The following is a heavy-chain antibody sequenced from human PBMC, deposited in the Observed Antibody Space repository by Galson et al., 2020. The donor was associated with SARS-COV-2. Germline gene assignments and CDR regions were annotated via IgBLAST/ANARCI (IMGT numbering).Heavy chain of an antibody. J-gene: IGHJ4*02. Sequence: ASVKVSCKVSGYTLTELSIHWVRQSPGKGLEWMGGFDPDDAKTIYAQKFQGRVTMTEDTSTDTAYMELSSLRSEDTAVYYCARERLSGIAAAEPRPFDYWGQGTLVTVSS. CDR1: GYTLTELS. CDR3: ARERLSGIAAAEPRPFDY. CDR2: FDPDDAKT. V-gene: IGHV1-24*01. D-gene: IGHD6-13*01.